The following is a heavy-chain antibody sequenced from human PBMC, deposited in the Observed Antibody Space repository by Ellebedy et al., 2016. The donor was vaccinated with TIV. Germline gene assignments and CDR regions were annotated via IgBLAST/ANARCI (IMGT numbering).Heavy chain of an antibody. J-gene: IGHJ5*02. Sequence: GSLRLXXSVSGGSISSYYWSWIRQPAGKGLEWIGRIYTSGSTNYNPSLKSRVTMSVDTSKNQFSLKLSSVTAADTAVYYCARSYDSSVAGPWFDPWGQGTLVTVSS. D-gene: IGHD3-22*01. CDR3: ARSYDSSVAGPWFDP. V-gene: IGHV4-4*07. CDR1: GGSISSYY. CDR2: IYTSGST.